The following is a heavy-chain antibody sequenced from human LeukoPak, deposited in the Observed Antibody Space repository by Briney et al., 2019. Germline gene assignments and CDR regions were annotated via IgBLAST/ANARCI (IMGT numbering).Heavy chain of an antibody. CDR3: ASLKGYCSSTSCYRPYYYYMDV. CDR2: INHSGST. V-gene: IGHV4-34*01. J-gene: IGHJ6*03. D-gene: IGHD2-2*01. Sequence: SETLSLTCAVYGGSFSGYYWSWIRQPPGKGLEWIGEINHSGSTNYNPSPKSGVTISVDTSKNQFSLKLSSVTAADTAVYYCASLKGYCSSTSCYRPYYYYMDVWGKGTTVTVSS. CDR1: GGSFSGYY.